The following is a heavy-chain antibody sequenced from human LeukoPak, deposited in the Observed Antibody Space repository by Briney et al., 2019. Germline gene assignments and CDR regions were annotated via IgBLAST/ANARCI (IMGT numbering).Heavy chain of an antibody. CDR3: ASGSRFDY. D-gene: IGHD5/OR15-5a*01. Sequence: PGGSLRLSCAASGFTVSDNYMSWVRQAPGKGLEWVSVIYSGGSIYYTDSVKGRFTISRHSSKNTLYLQMNSLRTEDTAVYYCASGSRFDYWGQGTLVTVSS. CDR2: IYSGGSI. J-gene: IGHJ4*02. CDR1: GFTVSDNY. V-gene: IGHV3-53*04.